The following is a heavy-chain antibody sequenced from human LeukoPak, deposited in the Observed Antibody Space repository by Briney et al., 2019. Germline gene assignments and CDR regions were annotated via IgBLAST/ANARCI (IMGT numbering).Heavy chain of an antibody. CDR2: IWYDGSNK. V-gene: IGHV3-33*06. D-gene: IGHD3-3*01. CDR3: AKDRRGDFFYYMDV. Sequence: PGRSLRLSCAASGFTFSSYGMHWVRQAPGKGLEWVAVIWYDGSNKYYADSVKGRFIISRDNSKNTLYLQMNSLGAEDTAVYYCAKDRRGDFFYYMDVWGKGTTVTLSS. J-gene: IGHJ6*03. CDR1: GFTFSSYG.